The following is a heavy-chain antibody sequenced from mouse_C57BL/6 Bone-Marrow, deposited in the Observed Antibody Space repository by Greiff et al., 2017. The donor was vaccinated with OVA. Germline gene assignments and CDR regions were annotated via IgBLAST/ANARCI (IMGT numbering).Heavy chain of an antibody. CDR2: IYPGSGST. D-gene: IGHD1-1*01. CDR3: ARRYYGSSYWYFDV. V-gene: IGHV1-55*01. Sequence: QVQLKQPGAELVKPGASVKMSCKASGYTFTSYWITWVKQRPGQGLEWIGDIYPGSGSTNYNEKFKSKATLTVDTSSSTAYMQLSSLTSEDSAVYYWARRYYGSSYWYFDVWGTGTTVTVSS. J-gene: IGHJ1*03. CDR1: GYTFTSYW.